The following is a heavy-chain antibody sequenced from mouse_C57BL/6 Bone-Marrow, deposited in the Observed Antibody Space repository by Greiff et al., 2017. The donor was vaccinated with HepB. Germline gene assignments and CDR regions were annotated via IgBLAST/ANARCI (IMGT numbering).Heavy chain of an antibody. CDR2: FYPGSGSI. V-gene: IGHV1-62-2*01. Sequence: VKLQESGAELVKPGASVKLSCKASGYTFTEYTIHWVKQRSGQGLEWIGWFYPGSGSIKYNEKFKDKATLTADKSSSTVYMELSRLTSEDSAVYFCARHEDPDYYGSSPHYAMDYWGQGTSVTVSS. D-gene: IGHD1-1*01. CDR3: ARHEDPDYYGSSPHYAMDY. CDR1: GYTFTEYT. J-gene: IGHJ4*01.